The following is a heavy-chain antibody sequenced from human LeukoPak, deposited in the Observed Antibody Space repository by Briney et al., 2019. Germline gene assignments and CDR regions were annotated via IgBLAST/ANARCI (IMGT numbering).Heavy chain of an antibody. CDR2: IYYSGST. Sequence: SETLSLTCTVSGGPISSYYWSWIRQPPGKGLEWIGYIYYSGSTNYNPSLKSRVTISVDSSTNHFSLRLTSVTAADTAVYYCARDSGSGSYYYNWFDPWGQGTLVTVSS. V-gene: IGHV4-59*01. CDR3: ARDSGSGSYYYNWFDP. J-gene: IGHJ5*02. CDR1: GGPISSYY. D-gene: IGHD3-10*01.